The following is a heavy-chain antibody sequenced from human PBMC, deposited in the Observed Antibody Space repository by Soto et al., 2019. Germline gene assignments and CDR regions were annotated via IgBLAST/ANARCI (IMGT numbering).Heavy chain of an antibody. Sequence: QVQLRESGPGLVKPSETLSLTCTVSGGSISSFYWSWIRQSPGRGLEWIGYIYYTGSTHLNPSLKRRVTISVDTSKNQFSLRLSSVTAADTAVYFCARGFRSGWYGDYFDSWGQGTLVTVSS. CDR2: IYYTGST. D-gene: IGHD6-19*01. CDR1: GGSISSFY. CDR3: ARGFRSGWYGDYFDS. V-gene: IGHV4-59*01. J-gene: IGHJ4*02.